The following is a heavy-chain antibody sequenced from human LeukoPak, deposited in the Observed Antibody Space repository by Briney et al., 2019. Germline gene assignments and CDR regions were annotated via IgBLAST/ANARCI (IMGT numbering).Heavy chain of an antibody. Sequence: HLGGSLRLSCAASGFTFSSYWMHWVRQAPGKGLVWVSRINSDGSSTSYADSVKGRFTISRDNAKNTLYLQMNSLRAEDTAVYYCASGSHYYYGMDVWGQGTTVTVSS. CDR1: GFTFSSYW. V-gene: IGHV3-74*01. J-gene: IGHJ6*02. CDR2: INSDGSST. D-gene: IGHD3-10*01. CDR3: ASGSHYYYGMDV.